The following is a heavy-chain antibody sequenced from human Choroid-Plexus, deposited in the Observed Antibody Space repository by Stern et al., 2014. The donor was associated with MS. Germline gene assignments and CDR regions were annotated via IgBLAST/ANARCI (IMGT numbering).Heavy chain of an antibody. D-gene: IGHD2/OR15-2a*01. J-gene: IGHJ5*02. Sequence: VQLVESWGGVVQPGRPLRLSCVASGFTLGSCAMHWVRQAPGKGLEWVAGVSYDGSNKYYADSVKGRFTISRDNSQNTLYMQMSSLRPEDTAVYYCAKDRQYLTYFFDHWGQGSLVTVSS. CDR1: GFTLGSCA. CDR3: AKDRQYLTYFFDH. CDR2: VSYDGSNK. V-gene: IGHV3-30*18.